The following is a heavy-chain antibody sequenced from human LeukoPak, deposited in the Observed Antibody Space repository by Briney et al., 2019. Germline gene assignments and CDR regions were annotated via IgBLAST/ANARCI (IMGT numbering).Heavy chain of an antibody. Sequence: ASVKVSCKASGYTFTDYYMHWVRQAPGQGLEWMGWINPNSGGTNYAQKFQGRVTMTRDTSISTAYMELSRLRSDDTAVYYCARDLYYDSSGYLPYFDYWGQGTLVTVSS. D-gene: IGHD3-22*01. CDR3: ARDLYYDSSGYLPYFDY. CDR2: INPNSGGT. CDR1: GYTFTDYY. V-gene: IGHV1-2*02. J-gene: IGHJ4*02.